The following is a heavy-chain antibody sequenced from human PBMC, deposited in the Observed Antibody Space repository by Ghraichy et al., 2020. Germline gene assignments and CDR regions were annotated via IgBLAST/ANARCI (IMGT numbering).Heavy chain of an antibody. Sequence: ETLSLTCAASGFTFSTYDIHWVRQATGKGLEWVSGIGAAGDTYYPGSVKGRFTISRENAKNSLYLQLNSLRAGDTAVYYCARARDSHCLGGICSYYFDYWGQGTLVTVSS. CDR2: IGAAGDT. J-gene: IGHJ4*02. V-gene: IGHV3-13*01. D-gene: IGHD4-23*01. CDR1: GFTFSTYD. CDR3: ARARDSHCLGGICSYYFDY.